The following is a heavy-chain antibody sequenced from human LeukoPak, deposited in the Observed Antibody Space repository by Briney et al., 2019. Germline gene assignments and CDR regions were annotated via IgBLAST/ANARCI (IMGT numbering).Heavy chain of an antibody. D-gene: IGHD3-22*01. CDR2: IYTGGST. J-gene: IGHJ4*02. CDR3: ARVDSSGYYKLDY. CDR1: GFTFSSDY. Sequence: GGSLRLSCAASGFTFSSDYMSWVRQAPGKGLEWVSVIYTGGSTYYADFVKGRFTISRDNSKNTLYLQMNSLRVEDTAVYYCARVDSSGYYKLDYWGQGILVTVSS. V-gene: IGHV3-53*01.